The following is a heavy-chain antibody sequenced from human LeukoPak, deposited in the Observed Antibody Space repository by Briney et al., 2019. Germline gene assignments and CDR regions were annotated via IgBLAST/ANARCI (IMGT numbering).Heavy chain of an antibody. D-gene: IGHD3/OR15-3a*01. CDR3: ARASPLGLNWFDP. CDR2: INHSGST. J-gene: IGHJ5*02. V-gene: IGHV4-34*01. Sequence: SETLSLTCAVYGGSLSGYYWSWIRQPPGKGLEWIGEINHSGSTNYNPSLKSRVTISVDTSKNQFSLKLSSVTAADTAVYYCARASPLGLNWFDPWGQGTLVTVSS. CDR1: GGSLSGYY.